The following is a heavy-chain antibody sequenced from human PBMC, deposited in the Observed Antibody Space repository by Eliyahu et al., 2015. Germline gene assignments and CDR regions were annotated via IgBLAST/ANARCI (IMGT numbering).Heavy chain of an antibody. V-gene: IGHV7-4-1*02. CDR1: GFPFSTYA. CDR2: INTNTGTP. Sequence: QVQLVQSGSELKXPGAXXKXSCXXSGFPFSTYAITWVRXAPGQGLEWMGWINTNTGTPTYAQGFTGRFVFSFDTSVNTAYLQITGLKPDDTAMYFCATPRSFDYWGQGTLLTVSS. CDR3: ATPRSFDY. J-gene: IGHJ4*02.